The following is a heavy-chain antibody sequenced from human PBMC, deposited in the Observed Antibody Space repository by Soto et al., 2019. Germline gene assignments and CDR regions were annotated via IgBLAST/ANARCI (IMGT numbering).Heavy chain of an antibody. CDR3: AMMYYDFCSGYPASMIYYYGMDV. J-gene: IGHJ6*02. CDR1: GFTFSSYG. Sequence: GGSLRLSCAASGFTFSSYGMHWVRQAPGKGLEWVAVIWYDGSNKYYADSVKGRFTISRDNSKNTLYLQMNSLRAEDTAVYYCAMMYYDFCSGYPASMIYYYGMDVWGQGTTVTVSS. D-gene: IGHD3-3*01. CDR2: IWYDGSNK. V-gene: IGHV3-33*01.